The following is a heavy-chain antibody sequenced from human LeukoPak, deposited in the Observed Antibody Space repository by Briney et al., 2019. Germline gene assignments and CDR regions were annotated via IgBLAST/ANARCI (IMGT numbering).Heavy chain of an antibody. D-gene: IGHD1-1*01. V-gene: IGHV6-1*01. CDR2: TYYRSQWYD. CDR1: GDSVSRKSAA. Sequence: PSQTLSLTCAISGDSVSRKSAAWYWIRQSPSRGLEWLGRTYYRSQWYDDYAVSLKSRITINPDTSKNHFSLHLNAVTPEDTAVYYCARGAVGQHRSKGDVFEIWGQGTMVTVSS. J-gene: IGHJ3*02. CDR3: ARGAVGQHRSKGDVFEI.